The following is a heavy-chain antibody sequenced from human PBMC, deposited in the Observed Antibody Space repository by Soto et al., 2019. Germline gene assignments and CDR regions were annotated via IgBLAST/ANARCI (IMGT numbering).Heavy chain of an antibody. CDR2: ISAYNHNT. CDR1: GYIFANFG. Sequence: QVQLVQSGAEVKRPGASVKLSCKASGYIFANFGISWVRQAPGQGLEWMGWISAYNHNTYYTQKFQGRVSMTTDTSATTAYMELRSLRSDDTALYFCARDVPVHAANLCDHWGQGTLVTVSS. J-gene: IGHJ4*02. V-gene: IGHV1-18*01. D-gene: IGHD2-15*01. CDR3: ARDVPVHAANLCDH.